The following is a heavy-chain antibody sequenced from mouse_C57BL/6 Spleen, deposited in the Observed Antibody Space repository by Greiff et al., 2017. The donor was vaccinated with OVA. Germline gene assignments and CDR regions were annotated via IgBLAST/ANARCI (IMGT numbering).Heavy chain of an antibody. Sequence: EVQLQESGGGLVQPGGSMKLSCVASGFTFSNYWMNWVRQSPEKGLEWVAQIRLKSDNYATHYAESVKGRFTISRDDSKSSVYLQMNNLMAEDTGIYYCTGENYYGSSYNYWGQGTTLTVSS. J-gene: IGHJ2*01. CDR2: IRLKSDNYAT. D-gene: IGHD1-1*01. CDR1: GFTFSNYW. CDR3: TGENYYGSSYNY. V-gene: IGHV6-3*01.